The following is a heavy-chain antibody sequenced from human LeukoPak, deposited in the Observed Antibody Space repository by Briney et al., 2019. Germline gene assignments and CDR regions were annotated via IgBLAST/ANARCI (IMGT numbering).Heavy chain of an antibody. D-gene: IGHD2-15*01. J-gene: IGHJ4*02. CDR3: ARAGGYCSGGSCYPLDY. V-gene: IGHV4-39*07. CDR1: GGSISSSSYY. CDR2: INHSGST. Sequence: SETLSLTCTVSGGSISSSSYYWSWIRQPPGKGLEWIGEINHSGSTNYNPSLKSRVTISVDTSKNQFSLKLSSVTAADTAVYYCARAGGYCSGGSCYPLDYWGQGTLVTVSS.